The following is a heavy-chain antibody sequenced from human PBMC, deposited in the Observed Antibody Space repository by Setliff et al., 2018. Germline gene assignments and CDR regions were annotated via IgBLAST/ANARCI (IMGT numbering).Heavy chain of an antibody. CDR3: ARTCSGSGCYAGLES. Sequence: GGSLRLSCAASGFTFSTYRMHWVRQAPGKGLEWVAVIWDDGVKKYHADSVKGRFTISRDNSKNTLYLQMNSLRPEDTAVYYCARTCSGSGCYAGLESWGQGT. CDR1: GFTFSTYR. J-gene: IGHJ4*02. D-gene: IGHD2-15*01. CDR2: IWDDGVKK. V-gene: IGHV3-33*08.